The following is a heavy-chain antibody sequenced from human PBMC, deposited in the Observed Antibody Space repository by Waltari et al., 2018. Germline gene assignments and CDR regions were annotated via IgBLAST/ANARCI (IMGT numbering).Heavy chain of an antibody. CDR1: GYTFPSYA. J-gene: IGHJ3*02. D-gene: IGHD3-3*01. V-gene: IGHV1-3*01. Sequence: QVQLVQSGAEVKKPGASVKVSCKASGYTFPSYAMHWVRQAPGQRLEWMGWINAGNGNTKYSQKFQGRVTITRDTSASTAYMELSSLRSEDTAVYYCASSRGITIFGVVIRDAFDIWGQGTMVTVSS. CDR2: INAGNGNT. CDR3: ASSRGITIFGVVIRDAFDI.